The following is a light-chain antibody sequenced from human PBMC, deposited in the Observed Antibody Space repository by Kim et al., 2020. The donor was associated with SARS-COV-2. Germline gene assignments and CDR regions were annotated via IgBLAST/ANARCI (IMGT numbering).Light chain of an antibody. Sequence: DIQMTQSPSSLSASVGDRVTITCRASQYISTCLNWYQQKPGKVPKLLIFAASSLQSGVQSRFSGGGSGTDFTLTISSLQPEDFATYYCQQSYTTPFTFGPGTKVDIK. J-gene: IGKJ3*01. CDR2: AAS. CDR1: QYISTC. V-gene: IGKV1-39*01. CDR3: QQSYTTPFT.